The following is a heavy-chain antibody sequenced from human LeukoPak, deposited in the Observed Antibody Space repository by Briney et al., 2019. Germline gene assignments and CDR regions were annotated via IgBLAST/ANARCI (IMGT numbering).Heavy chain of an antibody. J-gene: IGHJ4*02. D-gene: IGHD6-19*01. V-gene: IGHV4-34*01. CDR3: ARGALSSGWFDY. Sequence: SETLSLTCAVYGGSFSGYYWSWIRQPPGKGLEWIGEINHSGSTNYNPSLKSRVTISVDTSKNQFSLKLSSVTAADTAVYYCARGALSSGWFDYWGQGTLVTVSS. CDR2: INHSGST. CDR1: GGSFSGYY.